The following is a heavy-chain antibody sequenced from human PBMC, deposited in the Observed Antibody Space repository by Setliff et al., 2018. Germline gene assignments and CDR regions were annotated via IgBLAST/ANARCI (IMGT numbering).Heavy chain of an antibody. CDR1: GYTFTSYG. CDR2: ISAYNGNI. CDR3: ARRSGDRGMTTGWPDDFDY. V-gene: IGHV1-18*01. J-gene: IGHJ4*01. Sequence: ASVKVSCKASGYTFTSYGVSWVRQAPGQGLEWMGWISAYNGNINYAQKFQGRVTMTTDTYTSTANMELRSLRSDDTAVYYCARRSGDRGMTTGWPDDFDYWGRGTLVTVSS. D-gene: IGHD4-17*01.